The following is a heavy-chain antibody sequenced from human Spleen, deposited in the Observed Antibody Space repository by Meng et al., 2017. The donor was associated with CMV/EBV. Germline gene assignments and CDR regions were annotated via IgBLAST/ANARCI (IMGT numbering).Heavy chain of an antibody. CDR2: IYYSGST. CDR1: GGSISSSSYY. V-gene: IGHV4-39*07. Sequence: SETLSLTCTVSGGSISSSSYYWGWIRQPPGKGLEWIGSIYYSGSTYYNPSLKRRVTISVDTSKIQFSLPQSSVTAADTAVYYGARARQGGGTFGVVINPFDYWGQGTLVTVSS. CDR3: ARARQGGGTFGVVINPFDY. J-gene: IGHJ4*02. D-gene: IGHD3-3*01.